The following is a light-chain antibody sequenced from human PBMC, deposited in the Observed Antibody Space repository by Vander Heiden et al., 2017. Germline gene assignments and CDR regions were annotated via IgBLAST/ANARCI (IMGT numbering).Light chain of an antibody. Sequence: EIVLTQSPATLSLSPGERATLSCRASQSVSSYLAWYQQRPGQAPRILIYDASNRATGIPARFSGSGSGTDFTLTISNLEPEDFAVYYCQERSTWPPAFGPGTKVEIK. CDR1: QSVSSY. J-gene: IGKJ1*01. V-gene: IGKV3-11*01. CDR2: DAS. CDR3: QERSTWPPA.